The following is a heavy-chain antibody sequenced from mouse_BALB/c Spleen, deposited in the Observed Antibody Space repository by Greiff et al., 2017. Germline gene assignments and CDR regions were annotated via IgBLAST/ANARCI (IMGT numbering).Heavy chain of an antibody. CDR2: ISSGSSTI. CDR3: ARFGNWYYFDY. Sequence: EVMLVESGGGLVQPGGSRKLSCAASGFTFSSFGMHWVRQAPEKGLEWVAYISSGSSTIYYADTVKGRFTISRDNPKNTLFLQMTSLRSEDTAMYYCARFGNWYYFDYWGQGTTLTVSS. J-gene: IGHJ2*01. D-gene: IGHD2-1*01. CDR1: GFTFSSFG. V-gene: IGHV5-17*02.